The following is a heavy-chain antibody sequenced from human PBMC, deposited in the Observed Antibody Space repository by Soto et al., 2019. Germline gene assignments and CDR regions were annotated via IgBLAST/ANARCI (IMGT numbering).Heavy chain of an antibody. J-gene: IGHJ6*02. CDR3: ARGLRYSGMDV. Sequence: SETLSLTCAVHRGSFNAYSWTWIRQPPGKGLEWIGEVDHSGSTTYNPSLKSRIIMSVDTSKNQFSLNVSSMTAADTAVYYCARGLRYSGMDVWGQGTTVTVSS. CDR2: VDHSGST. V-gene: IGHV4-34*01. CDR1: RGSFNAYS.